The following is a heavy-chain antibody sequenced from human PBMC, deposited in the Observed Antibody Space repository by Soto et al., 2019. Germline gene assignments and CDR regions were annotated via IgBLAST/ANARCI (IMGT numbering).Heavy chain of an antibody. Sequence: SSETLSLTCTVSGGSISSSSYYWGWTRQPPGKGLEWIGSIYYSGSTYYNPSLKSRVTISVDTSKNQFSLKLSSVTAADTAVYYCARHRGPMVRGVITNWFDPWGQGTLVTVSS. V-gene: IGHV4-39*01. CDR2: IYYSGST. CDR3: ARHRGPMVRGVITNWFDP. D-gene: IGHD3-10*01. CDR1: GGSISSSSYY. J-gene: IGHJ5*02.